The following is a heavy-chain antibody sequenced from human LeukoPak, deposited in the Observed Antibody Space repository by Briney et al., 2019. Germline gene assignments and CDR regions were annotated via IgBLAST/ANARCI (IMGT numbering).Heavy chain of an antibody. J-gene: IGHJ4*02. D-gene: IGHD1-1*01. CDR3: AIPNTNNWPFDY. CDR1: GGSISSSSCY. Sequence: SETLSLTCTVTGGSISSSSCYWGWIRQPPGKGLEWIGSIYSVGSTYYNPSLKSRVTISVDTPKNQFSLKLSSVTAADTAVYYCAIPNTNNWPFDYWSQGTLVTVSS. V-gene: IGHV4-39*01. CDR2: IYSVGST.